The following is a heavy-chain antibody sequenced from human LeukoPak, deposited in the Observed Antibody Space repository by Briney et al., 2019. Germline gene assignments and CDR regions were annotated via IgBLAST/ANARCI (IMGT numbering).Heavy chain of an antibody. CDR3: ARTWGGLAIRVGGPCCMDV. CDR2: IYHSGST. Sequence: SETLSLTCTVSGYSISSGYYWGWIRQPPGKGLEWIGSIYHSGSTYYNPSLKSRVTISVDTSKNQFSLKLSSVTAADTAVYYCARTWGGLAIRVGGPCCMDVWGQGTTVTVSS. CDR1: GYSISSGYY. J-gene: IGHJ6*02. V-gene: IGHV4-38-2*02. D-gene: IGHD3-3*01.